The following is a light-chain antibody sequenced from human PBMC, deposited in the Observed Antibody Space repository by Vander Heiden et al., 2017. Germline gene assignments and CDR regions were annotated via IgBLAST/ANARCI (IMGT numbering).Light chain of an antibody. CDR3: AAWDDSLNGWV. CDR2: SNN. Sequence: GQRVTISCSGSSSNIGSNTVNWYQQLPGTAPKLLIYSNNQRPSGVPDRFSGSKSGNTASMAISGLQSEDEADYYCAAWDDSLNGWVFGGGTKLTVL. CDR1: SSNIGSNT. V-gene: IGLV1-44*01. J-gene: IGLJ3*02.